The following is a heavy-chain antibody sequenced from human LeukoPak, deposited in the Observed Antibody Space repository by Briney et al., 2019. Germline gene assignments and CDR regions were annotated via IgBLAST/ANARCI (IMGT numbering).Heavy chain of an antibody. CDR1: GGSISSGGYP. CDR3: AGGGDKIDY. Sequence: SQTLSLTCAVSGGSISSGGYPWSWIRQPPGTGLEWIGYIYHSGRTYYNPSLKSRVTISVDRSKNQFSLKLSSVTAADTAVYYCAGGGDKIDYWGQGTLVTVSS. CDR2: IYHSGRT. J-gene: IGHJ4*02. V-gene: IGHV4-30-2*01. D-gene: IGHD4-23*01.